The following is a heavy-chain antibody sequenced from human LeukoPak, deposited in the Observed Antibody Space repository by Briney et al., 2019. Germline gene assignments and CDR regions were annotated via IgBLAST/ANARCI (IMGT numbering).Heavy chain of an antibody. CDR3: ARDLNLRRFDY. CDR2: LYHSGST. CDR1: GYSISSGFY. V-gene: IGHV4-38-2*02. J-gene: IGHJ4*02. Sequence: PSETLSLTCNVSGYSISSGFYWGWIRQPPGKGLEWIGSLYHSGSTYYNPSLKSRVTLSIDTSKNQFSLKLSSVTAADTAVYYCARDLNLRRFDYWGQGALVTVSS. D-gene: IGHD1-14*01.